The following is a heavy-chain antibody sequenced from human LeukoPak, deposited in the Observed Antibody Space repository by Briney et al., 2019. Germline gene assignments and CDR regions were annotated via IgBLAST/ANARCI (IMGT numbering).Heavy chain of an antibody. J-gene: IGHJ4*02. D-gene: IGHD6-13*01. CDR3: ARGYSSSWYSRQPTTYYFDY. CDR1: GYTFTSYY. CDR2: INTKTGNP. V-gene: IGHV7-4-1*02. Sequence: ASVKVSCKASGYTFTSYYMHWVRQAPGQGLEWMGWINTKTGNPTYAHGFTGRSVFSLDTSVSTAYLQISSLKAEDTAVFYCARGYSSSWYSRQPTTYYFDYWGQGTLVTVSS.